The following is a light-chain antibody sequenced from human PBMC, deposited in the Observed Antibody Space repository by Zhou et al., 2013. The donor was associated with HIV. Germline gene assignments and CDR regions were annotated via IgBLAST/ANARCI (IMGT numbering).Light chain of an antibody. V-gene: IGKV1-5*03. CDR1: QSISTW. CDR3: QQYRSYPWT. Sequence: DIQMTQSPSTLSASVGDRVTITCRASQSISTWVAWYQQKPGKAPKLLIYKASTLESGVPSRFSGSGSGTEFILTISSLQPDDFATYYCQQYRSYPWTFGQGTKVEI. J-gene: IGKJ1*01. CDR2: KAS.